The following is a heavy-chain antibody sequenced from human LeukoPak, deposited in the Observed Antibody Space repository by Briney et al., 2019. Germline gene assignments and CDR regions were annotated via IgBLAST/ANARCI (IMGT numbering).Heavy chain of an antibody. CDR2: IWYDGRNK. J-gene: IGHJ5*02. CDR1: GFTFSSYG. D-gene: IGHD4-17*01. Sequence: PRRSLRLSFAASGFTFSSYGIHWVRQAPGKGLEWVAVIWYDGRNKYYADSVKGRFTISRDNSKNTLYLQMNSLRAEDTAVYYCAQHRGPYGDYVPWFDPWGDGTLVTVSS. CDR3: AQHRGPYGDYVPWFDP. V-gene: IGHV3-33*06.